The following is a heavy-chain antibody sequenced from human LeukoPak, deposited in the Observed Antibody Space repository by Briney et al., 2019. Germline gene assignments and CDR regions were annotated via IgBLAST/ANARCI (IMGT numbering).Heavy chain of an antibody. D-gene: IGHD1-26*01. V-gene: IGHV3-7*01. CDR2: IKQDGSEK. Sequence: GGSLRLSCAASGFTFSSYWMSWVRQAPWKGLEWVANIKQDGSEKYYVDSVKGRFTISRDNAKNSLYLQMNSLRAEDTAVYYCARDTAKREPLSSHYFDYWGQGTLVTVSS. CDR1: GFTFSSYW. CDR3: ARDTAKREPLSSHYFDY. J-gene: IGHJ4*02.